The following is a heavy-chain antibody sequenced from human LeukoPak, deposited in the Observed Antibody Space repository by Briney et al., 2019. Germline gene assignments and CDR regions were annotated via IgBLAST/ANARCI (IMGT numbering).Heavy chain of an antibody. CDR2: ISYDGRNK. D-gene: IGHD4-11*01. J-gene: IGHJ4*02. CDR3: AKVGLTVTTILDYFDY. Sequence: GGSLRLSCAASGFTFSTYGMHWVRQAPGKGLEWVAVISYDGRNKYYADSVKGRFTISRDNSKNTLFLQMNSLRAEDTAVYYCAKVGLTVTTILDYFDYWGQGTLVTVSS. CDR1: GFTFSTYG. V-gene: IGHV3-30*18.